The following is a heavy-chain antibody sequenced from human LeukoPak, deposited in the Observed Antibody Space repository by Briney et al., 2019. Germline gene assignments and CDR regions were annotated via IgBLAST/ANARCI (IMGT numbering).Heavy chain of an antibody. CDR2: INPSGGST. D-gene: IGHD4-17*01. J-gene: IGHJ4*02. V-gene: IGHV1-46*01. Sequence: GASVKVSCKASGYTFTSYYMHWVRQAPGQGLEWMGIINPSGGSTSYAQKFQGRVTMTGDTSTSTVYMELSSLRSEDTAVYYCARDATRDYGDYGCLDYWGQGTLVTVSS. CDR3: ARDATRDYGDYGCLDY. CDR1: GYTFTSYY.